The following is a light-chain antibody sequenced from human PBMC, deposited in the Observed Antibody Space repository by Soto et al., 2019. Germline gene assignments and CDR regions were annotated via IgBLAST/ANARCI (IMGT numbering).Light chain of an antibody. CDR2: ETT. CDR1: SSDVGTYNL. V-gene: IGLV2-23*01. J-gene: IGLJ2*01. Sequence: QPVLTQSASGSGSPGQSISISCTGTSSDVGTYNLVSWYQHHPGKAPKLMIYETTKRPSGVSNRFSGSKSANTASLTISGLQAEDEADYYCCSYAGSGNVVFGGGTKLTVL. CDR3: CSYAGSGNVV.